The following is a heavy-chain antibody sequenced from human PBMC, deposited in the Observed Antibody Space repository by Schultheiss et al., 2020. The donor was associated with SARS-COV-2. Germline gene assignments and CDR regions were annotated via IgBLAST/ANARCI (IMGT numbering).Heavy chain of an antibody. Sequence: SETLSLTCTVSGGSISSYYWSWIRQPPGKGLEWIGSIYYSGSTYYNPSLKSRVTISVDTSKNQFSLKLSSVTAADTAVYYCARSFLTPFDYWGQGTLVTVSS. D-gene: IGHD2/OR15-2a*01. V-gene: IGHV4-59*06. CDR3: ARSFLTPFDY. J-gene: IGHJ4*02. CDR2: IYYSGST. CDR1: GGSISSYY.